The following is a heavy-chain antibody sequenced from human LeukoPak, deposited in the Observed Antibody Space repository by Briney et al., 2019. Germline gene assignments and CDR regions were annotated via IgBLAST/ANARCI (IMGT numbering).Heavy chain of an antibody. CDR2: IYSGGST. CDR3: ASSGTQYYYDSNGYYYDPPFF. CDR1: GFTVSSNY. V-gene: IGHV3-53*01. Sequence: PGGSLRLSCAASGFTVSSNYMSWVRQAPGKGLEWVSVIYSGGSTYYADSVKGRFTISRDNSKNTLYLQMNSLRAEDTAVYYCASSGTQYYYDSNGYYYDPPFFWGQGTLVTVSS. J-gene: IGHJ4*02. D-gene: IGHD3-22*01.